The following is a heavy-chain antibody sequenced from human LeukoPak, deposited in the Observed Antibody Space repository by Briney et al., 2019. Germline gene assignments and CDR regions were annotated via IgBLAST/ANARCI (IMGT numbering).Heavy chain of an antibody. CDR1: GGSISSYY. CDR2: IYYDGST. D-gene: IGHD2-8*02. V-gene: IGHV4-59*12. CDR3: TTGGGSFSIFDY. Sequence: SETLSLTCTVSGGSISSYYWSWIRQPPGKGLEWIGYIYYDGSTNYNSSLKSRVTMSVDTSKKQFSLKLTSVTAADTAVYYCTTGGGSFSIFDYWGQGTLVTVSS. J-gene: IGHJ4*02.